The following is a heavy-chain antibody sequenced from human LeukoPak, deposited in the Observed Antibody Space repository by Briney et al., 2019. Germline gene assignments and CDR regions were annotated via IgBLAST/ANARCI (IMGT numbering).Heavy chain of an antibody. D-gene: IGHD2-2*01. J-gene: IGHJ4*02. CDR3: ASAPYCTSNICYKFDY. CDR2: INGDNGNT. Sequence: ASVKVSCKASGYTFTSYGISWVRQAPGQSLEWMGWINGDNGNTKYSQKFQGRVTITRDTSANTAFMELSSLRPEDTAVYYCASAPYCTSNICYKFDYWGQGTLVIVSS. CDR1: GYTFTSYG. V-gene: IGHV1-3*01.